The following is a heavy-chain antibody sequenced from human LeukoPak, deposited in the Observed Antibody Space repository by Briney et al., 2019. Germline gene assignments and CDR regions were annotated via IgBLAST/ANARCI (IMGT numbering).Heavy chain of an antibody. CDR3: ARDAVWALDY. D-gene: IGHD3-16*01. V-gene: IGHV4-61*02. Sequence: MTSETLSLTCTVSGGSISSGSYYWSWIRQPAGKGLEWIGRIYTSGSTNYNPSLKSRVTISVDTSKNQFSLKLSSVTAADTAVYYCARDAVWALDYWGQGTLVTVSS. CDR1: GGSISSGSYY. CDR2: IYTSGST. J-gene: IGHJ4*02.